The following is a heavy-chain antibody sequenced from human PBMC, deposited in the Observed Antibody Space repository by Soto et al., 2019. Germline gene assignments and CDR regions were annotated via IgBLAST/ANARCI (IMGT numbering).Heavy chain of an antibody. Sequence: GGSLRLSCAASVFTFSSYGMHWVRQAPGKGLEWVAVISYDGSNKYYADSVKGRFAISRDNSKNTLYLQMNSLRAEDTAVYYCARDHQYCSSTSCYRLYYFDYWGQGTLVTVSS. J-gene: IGHJ4*02. V-gene: IGHV3-30*03. D-gene: IGHD2-2*01. CDR2: ISYDGSNK. CDR1: VFTFSSYG. CDR3: ARDHQYCSSTSCYRLYYFDY.